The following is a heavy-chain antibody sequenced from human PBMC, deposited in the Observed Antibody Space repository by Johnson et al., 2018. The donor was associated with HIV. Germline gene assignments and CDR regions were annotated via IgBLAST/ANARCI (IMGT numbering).Heavy chain of an antibody. Sequence: QVQLVESGGGVVQHGRSLILSCAASGFTFSSYAMHWVRQAPGKGLEWVAVISCDGSNKYYADSVKGRFTISRDNSKNTLYLQMNSLRPEDTAVYYCARNPIRDFWSGSGDAFDIWGQGTMVTVSS. J-gene: IGHJ3*02. D-gene: IGHD3-3*01. CDR2: ISCDGSNK. CDR1: GFTFSSYA. CDR3: ARNPIRDFWSGSGDAFDI. V-gene: IGHV3-30-3*01.